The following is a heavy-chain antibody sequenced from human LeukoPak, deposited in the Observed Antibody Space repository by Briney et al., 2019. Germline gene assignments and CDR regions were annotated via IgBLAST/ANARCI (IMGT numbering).Heavy chain of an antibody. J-gene: IGHJ6*02. CDR2: IYSGGST. CDR1: GSTVSSNY. D-gene: IGHD3-9*01. V-gene: IGHV3-66*01. Sequence: PGGSLRLSCAASGSTVSSNYMSWVRQAPGKGLEWVSAIYSGGSTYYADSVMGRFTISRDNSKNTLYLQMNSLRAEDTAVYYCARDYQDYDILTGYYGEGMDVWGQGTTVTVSS. CDR3: ARDYQDYDILTGYYGEGMDV.